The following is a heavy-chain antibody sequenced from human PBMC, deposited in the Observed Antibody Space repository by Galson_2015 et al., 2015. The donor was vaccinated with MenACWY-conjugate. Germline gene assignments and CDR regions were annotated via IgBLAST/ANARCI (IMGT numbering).Heavy chain of an antibody. Sequence: SLRLSCAASGFTFSSSWMHWVRQSPAKGLVWVSRIATDGSSTHYADSVKGRFTISRDNSKNTLHLQMGSLRPEDLAVYYCARVGWFGDYRKEKYALDVWGQGTTVTVSS. CDR3: ARVGWFGDYRKEKYALDV. CDR1: GFTFSSSW. J-gene: IGHJ6*02. CDR2: IATDGSST. D-gene: IGHD3-10*01. V-gene: IGHV3-74*01.